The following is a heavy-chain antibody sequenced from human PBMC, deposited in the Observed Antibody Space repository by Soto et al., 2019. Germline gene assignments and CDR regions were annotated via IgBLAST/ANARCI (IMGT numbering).Heavy chain of an antibody. D-gene: IGHD1-26*01. CDR2: IIPIFGTA. V-gene: IGHV1-69*13. J-gene: IGHJ4*02. CDR1: GGTSSSYA. Sequence: GASVKVSCKASGGTSSSYAISWVRQAPGQGLEWMGGIIPIFGTANYAQKFQGRVTITADESTSTAYMELSSLRSEDTAVYYCASGPWESHYFDYWGQGTLVTVSS. CDR3: ASGPWESHYFDY.